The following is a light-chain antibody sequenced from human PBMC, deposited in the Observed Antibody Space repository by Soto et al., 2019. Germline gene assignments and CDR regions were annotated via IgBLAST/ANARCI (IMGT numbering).Light chain of an antibody. V-gene: IGKV3-20*01. CDR2: GAS. J-gene: IGKJ1*01. CDR3: QQYGSSPWT. CDR1: QSVSSSY. Sequence: EIVLTQSPGTLSLSPGERATLSCRASQSVSSSYLAWYQQKPGQAPRLLIYGASTRATGIPARFSGSGSGTDFTLTISSLQAEDVAVYYCQQYGSSPWTFGQGTKVDIK.